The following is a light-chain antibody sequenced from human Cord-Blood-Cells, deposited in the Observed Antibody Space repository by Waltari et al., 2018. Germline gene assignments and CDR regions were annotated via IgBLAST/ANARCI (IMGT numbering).Light chain of an antibody. CDR2: AAS. CDR3: QQSYSTLIFT. J-gene: IGKJ3*01. CDR1: QSISSY. V-gene: IGKV1-39*01. Sequence: DIQMTQSHSSLSASVGDRVTITCRASQSISSYLNWYQQKPGKAPKLLIYAASSLQSGVPSRFSGSGSGTDFTLTSSSLQPEDFATYYCQQSYSTLIFTFGPGTKVDIK.